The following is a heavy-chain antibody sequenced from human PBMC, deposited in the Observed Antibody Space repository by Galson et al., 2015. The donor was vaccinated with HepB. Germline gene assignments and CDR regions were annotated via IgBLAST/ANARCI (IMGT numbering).Heavy chain of an antibody. CDR2: IIPIFGTA. D-gene: IGHD2-2*01. V-gene: IGHV1-69*01. Sequence: SCKASGGTFSSYAISWVRQAPGQGLEWMGGIIPIFGTANYAQKFQGRVTITADESTSTAYMELSSLRSEDTAVYYCARAPAIVVPAAHTWYFDLWGRGTLVTVSS. CDR3: ARAPAIVVPAAHTWYFDL. J-gene: IGHJ2*01. CDR1: GGTFSSYA.